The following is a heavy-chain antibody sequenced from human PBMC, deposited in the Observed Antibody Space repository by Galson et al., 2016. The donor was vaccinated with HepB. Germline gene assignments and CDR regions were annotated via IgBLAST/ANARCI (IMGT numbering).Heavy chain of an antibody. V-gene: IGHV1-8*01. CDR1: GFTFTDYN. CDR3: ARISSTWQYVDKVAAIIRGKRRYTSDRYLDY. J-gene: IGHJ4*02. Sequence: SVKVSCKASGFTFTDYNFSWVRQGSVEGLQWMGWINPYSGQTVSAQSFQGRLTMTRDTSTGIVYMELSSLKPEDTAVYFCARISSTWQYVDKVAAIIRGKRRYTSDRYLDYWGQGTLITVSS. D-gene: IGHD5-12*01. CDR2: INPYSGQT.